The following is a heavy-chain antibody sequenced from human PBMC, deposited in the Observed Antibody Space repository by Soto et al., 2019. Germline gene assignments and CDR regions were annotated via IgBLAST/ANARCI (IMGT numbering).Heavy chain of an antibody. D-gene: IGHD2-2*01. Sequence: QVQLVESGGGLVKPGGSLRLSCTASKFTFTDYYMTWVRLAPGKGLEWISSINTVGNTIFYADSVKGRFTISRDNAKSSLYLQMNNLRDEDTDIYYCARLYPYYFDQWGHGTLVTVSS. V-gene: IGHV3-11*01. CDR2: INTVGNTI. CDR3: ARLYPYYFDQ. CDR1: KFTFTDYY. J-gene: IGHJ4*01.